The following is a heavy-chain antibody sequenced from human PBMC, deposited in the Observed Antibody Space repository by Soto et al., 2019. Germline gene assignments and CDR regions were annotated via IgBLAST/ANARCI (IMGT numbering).Heavy chain of an antibody. V-gene: IGHV3-33*01. CDR1: GFTFSSYG. CDR2: IWNDGGNK. Sequence: QEQLVESGGGVVQPGRSLRLSCAASGFTFSSYGMHWVRQAPGKGLEWVAVIWNDGGNKYYADSVKGRFTISRDNSKNTLYLQMNSLRAEDTAVYYCARPTPPQQYDFWSAFHGMDVWGQGTTVTVSS. CDR3: ARPTPPQQYDFWSAFHGMDV. J-gene: IGHJ6*02. D-gene: IGHD3-3*01.